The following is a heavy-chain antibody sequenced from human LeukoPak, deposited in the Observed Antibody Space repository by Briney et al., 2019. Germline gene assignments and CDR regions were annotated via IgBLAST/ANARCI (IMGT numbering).Heavy chain of an antibody. Sequence: ASVKVSCKASGYTFTDFYVHWVRQSPGQGLGWMGWINPNSGATNYAKKFHGRVTMTRDTSISTAYMELTRLRSDDTALYYCAKDSQLLQYVEYYYYGMDVGGQGTTVTVPS. J-gene: IGHJ6*02. V-gene: IGHV1-2*02. CDR1: GYTFTDFY. CDR2: INPNSGAT. CDR3: AKDSQLLQYVEYYYYGMDV. D-gene: IGHD1-26*01.